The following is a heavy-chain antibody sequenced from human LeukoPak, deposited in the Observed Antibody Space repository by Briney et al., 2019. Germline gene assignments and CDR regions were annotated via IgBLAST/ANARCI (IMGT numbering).Heavy chain of an antibody. CDR1: GFTFSRYG. Sequence: PGGSLRLSCAASGFTFSRYGMHWVRQAPGKGLEWVAVIWYDGSNKYYAESVKGRFTISRDNSKNTLHLQMNSLRAEDTAVYYCARGLPLDMYAFDIWGQGTMVTVSS. J-gene: IGHJ3*02. CDR2: IWYDGSNK. D-gene: IGHD2-15*01. CDR3: ARGLPLDMYAFDI. V-gene: IGHV3-33*01.